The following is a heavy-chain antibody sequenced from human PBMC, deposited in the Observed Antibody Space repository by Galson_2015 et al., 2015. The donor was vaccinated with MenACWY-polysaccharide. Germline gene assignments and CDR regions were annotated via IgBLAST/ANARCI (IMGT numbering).Heavy chain of an antibody. CDR2: ISSSGSTM. J-gene: IGHJ3*02. V-gene: IGHV3-48*04. CDR3: ARDRNYDSSGGCTFDI. D-gene: IGHD3-22*01. CDR1: GFTFSSYG. Sequence: ALRLSCAASGFTFSSYGMHWVRQAAGKGLEWVSYISSSGSTMYYADSVKGRFTISRDNAKNSLYPQMNSLRAEDTAVYYCARDRNYDSSGGCTFDIWGQGTMGTVSS.